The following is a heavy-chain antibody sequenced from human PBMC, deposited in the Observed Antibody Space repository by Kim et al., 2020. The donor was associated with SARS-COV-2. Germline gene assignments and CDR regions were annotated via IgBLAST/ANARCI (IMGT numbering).Heavy chain of an antibody. Sequence: SENLSLTCTVSGGSISSSSYYWGWIRQPPGKGLEWIGSIYYSGSTHYNPSLKSRVTISVDTSKNQFSLKLSSVTAADTAVYYCARPSAAGKFDYWGQGTLVTVSS. CDR3: ARPSAAGKFDY. CDR2: IYYSGST. V-gene: IGHV4-39*01. J-gene: IGHJ4*02. CDR1: GGSISSSSYY. D-gene: IGHD6-13*01.